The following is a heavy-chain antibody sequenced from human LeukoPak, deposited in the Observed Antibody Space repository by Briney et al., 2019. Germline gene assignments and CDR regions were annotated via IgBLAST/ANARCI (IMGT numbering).Heavy chain of an antibody. CDR2: INPNSGGT. J-gene: IGHJ4*02. CDR1: GYTFTGYY. CDR3: ARDDGISSNFDY. Sequence: ASVKVPCKASGYTFTGYYMHWVRQAPGQGLEWMGWINPNSGGTNYAQKFQGRVTMTRDTSISTAYMELSRLRSDDTAVYYCARDDGISSNFDYWGQGTLVTVSS. V-gene: IGHV1-2*02. D-gene: IGHD2-2*01.